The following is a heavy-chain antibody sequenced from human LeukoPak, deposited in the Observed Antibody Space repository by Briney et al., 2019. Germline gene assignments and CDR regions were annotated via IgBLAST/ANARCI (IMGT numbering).Heavy chain of an antibody. CDR2: IDIDGSST. D-gene: IGHD2-21*02. CDR3: ASSQHIVVVTAALGY. Sequence: GGSLRLSCAASGFTFSSYWMHWVRQAPGKGLVWVSRIDIDGSSTSYADSVKGRFTISRDNTKNTLYLQMNSLRAEDTAVYYCASSQHIVVVTAALGYWGQGTLVTVSS. CDR1: GFTFSSYW. V-gene: IGHV3-74*01. J-gene: IGHJ4*02.